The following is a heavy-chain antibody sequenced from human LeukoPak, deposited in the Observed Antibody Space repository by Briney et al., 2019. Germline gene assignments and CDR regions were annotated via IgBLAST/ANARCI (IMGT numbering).Heavy chain of an antibody. CDR3: ARDRVSWFDP. Sequence: GGSLRLSCAASGFTVSSNYMSWVRQAPGKGLEWVSVIYSGGSTYYADSVKGRFTISRDNSKNTLYPQMNSLRAEDTAVYYCARDRVSWFDPWGQGTLVTVSS. D-gene: IGHD3-3*01. V-gene: IGHV3-66*02. J-gene: IGHJ5*02. CDR2: IYSGGST. CDR1: GFTVSSNY.